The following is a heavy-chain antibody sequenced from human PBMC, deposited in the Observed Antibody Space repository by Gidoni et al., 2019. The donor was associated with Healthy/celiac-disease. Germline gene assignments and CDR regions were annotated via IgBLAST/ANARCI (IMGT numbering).Heavy chain of an antibody. CDR3: EKDLSWYYDSSGYYDY. CDR1: GSTFSSYA. Sequence: EVQLLESGGGLVQPGGSLRLSCAASGSTFSSYAMRWVRQAPGKGLEWVSAIRGSGGSTYYAESVKGRFTISRDNSKNTLYLQMNSLRAEDTAVYYCEKDLSWYYDSSGYYDYWGQGTLVTVSS. CDR2: IRGSGGST. V-gene: IGHV3-23*01. D-gene: IGHD3-22*01. J-gene: IGHJ4*02.